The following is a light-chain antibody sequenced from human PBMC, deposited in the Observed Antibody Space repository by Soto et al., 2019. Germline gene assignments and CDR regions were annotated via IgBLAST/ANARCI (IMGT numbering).Light chain of an antibody. CDR3: QQYGSSPPYT. CDR2: GAS. V-gene: IGKV3-20*01. Sequence: EIVLTQSPGTLSLSPGEGATLSCRASQSVSSNHLAWYQQKPGQAPRLLIFGASSRASDIPDRFSGCGSGTDFTLTISRLEPEDFVVYYCQQYGSSPPYTFGQGTKLEIK. CDR1: QSVSSNH. J-gene: IGKJ2*01.